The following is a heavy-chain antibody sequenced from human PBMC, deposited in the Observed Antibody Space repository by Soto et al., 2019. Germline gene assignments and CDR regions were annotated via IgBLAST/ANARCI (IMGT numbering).Heavy chain of an antibody. CDR3: ARGGQYSSSPLDY. D-gene: IGHD6-6*01. CDR2: ISGSGGTT. CDR1: GFTFNTYA. V-gene: IGHV3-23*01. J-gene: IGHJ4*02. Sequence: EVQLLESGGGLVQPGGSLRLSCAASGFTFNTYAMSWVRQAPGKGLEWVSTISGSGGTTYYADSVNGRFTISRDNSKNTLSLQMNSLRTADTAIYYCARGGQYSSSPLDYWGQGALVTVSS.